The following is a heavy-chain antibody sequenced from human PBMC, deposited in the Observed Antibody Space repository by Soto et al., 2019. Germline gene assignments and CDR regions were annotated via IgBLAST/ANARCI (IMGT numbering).Heavy chain of an antibody. D-gene: IGHD2-15*01. CDR3: VKDRGYCSGGSCYHYYYGMDV. Sequence: GGSLRLSCAASGFTFSDHYMDWVRQAPGKGLEWVSAISSNGGSTYYADSVKGRFTISRDNSKNTLYLQMSSLRAEDTAVYYCVKDRGYCSGGSCYHYYYGMDVWGQGTTVTVSS. CDR1: GFTFSDHY. J-gene: IGHJ6*02. V-gene: IGHV3-64D*08. CDR2: ISSNGGST.